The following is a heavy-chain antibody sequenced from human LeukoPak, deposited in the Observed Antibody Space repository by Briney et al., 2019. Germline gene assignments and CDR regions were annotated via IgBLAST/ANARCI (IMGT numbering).Heavy chain of an antibody. CDR3: ARDSANGPGIAVAYYFDY. D-gene: IGHD6-19*01. J-gene: IGHJ4*02. CDR1: GFTFSSYA. Sequence: PGGSLRLSCAASGFTFSSYAMHWVRQAPGKGLEWVAVISYDGSNKYYADSVKGRFTISRDNSKNTLYLQMNSLRAEDTAVYYCARDSANGPGIAVAYYFDYWGQGTLVTVSS. CDR2: ISYDGSNK. V-gene: IGHV3-30-3*01.